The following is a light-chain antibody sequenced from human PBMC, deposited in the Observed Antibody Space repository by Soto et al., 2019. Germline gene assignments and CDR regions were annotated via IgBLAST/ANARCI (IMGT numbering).Light chain of an antibody. CDR2: GAS. CDR3: QQYNGDPWT. CDR1: QGISKY. V-gene: IGKV1-27*01. Sequence: DIQLTQSPASLSASVGARVTITCRACQGISKYLAWHQQRSEQGPKLLIYGASTLQLGVPPRFSGSGSGTDFNPTISTLQPEDVATYYCQQYNGDPWTCGRGTKVEIK. J-gene: IGKJ1*01.